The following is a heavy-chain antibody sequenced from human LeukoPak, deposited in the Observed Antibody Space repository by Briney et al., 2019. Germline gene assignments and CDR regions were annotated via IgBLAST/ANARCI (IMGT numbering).Heavy chain of an antibody. J-gene: IGHJ3*02. CDR3: ARLTAGTGAFDI. D-gene: IGHD6-13*01. CDR2: INPNSGGT. Sequence: ASVKVSCRASGYTFTGYYMHWVRQAPGQGLEWMGWINPNSGGTNYAQKFQGRVTMTRDTSISTAYMGLSRLRSDDTAVYYCARLTAGTGAFDIWGQGTMVTVSS. CDR1: GYTFTGYY. V-gene: IGHV1-2*02.